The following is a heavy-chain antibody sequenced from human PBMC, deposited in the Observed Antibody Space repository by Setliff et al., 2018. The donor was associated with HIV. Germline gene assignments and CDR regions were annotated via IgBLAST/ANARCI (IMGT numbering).Heavy chain of an antibody. J-gene: IGHJ6*03. D-gene: IGHD3-16*01. V-gene: IGHV4-59*01. CDR1: GGSISTYY. Sequence: SETLSLTCAVSGGSISTYYWSWVRQPPGKGLEWIGFIYYSGSTHYNPSLKSRVTLSVVTSKNQFSLKLSSVTAADTAVYYCARGLYTGSYYYMDVWGKGTTVTVSS. CDR2: IYYSGST. CDR3: ARGLYTGSYYYMDV.